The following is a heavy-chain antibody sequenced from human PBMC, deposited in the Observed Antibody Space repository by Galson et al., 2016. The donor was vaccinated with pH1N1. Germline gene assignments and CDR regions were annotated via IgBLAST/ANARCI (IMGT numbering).Heavy chain of an antibody. Sequence: PALVKPTQTLTLTCTLSGFSVTTPGVGVGWFRQPPGRAPQWLALVYWYDDKRSSPSLKNRITITRDPSKNQVVLSLTNMAPVDTATYYCARRRPATVGDPPPQFFDFWGQGALVSVSS. CDR2: VYWYDDK. CDR3: ARRRPATVGDPPPQFFDF. J-gene: IGHJ4*02. D-gene: IGHD1-26*01. V-gene: IGHV2-5*01. CDR1: GFSVTTPGVG.